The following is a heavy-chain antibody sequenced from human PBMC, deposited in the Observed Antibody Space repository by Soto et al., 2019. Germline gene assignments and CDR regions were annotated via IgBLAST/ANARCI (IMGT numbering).Heavy chain of an antibody. CDR3: ARGGWLADRYYYYYYGMDV. V-gene: IGHV4-61*01. Sequence: SETLSLTCTVSGGSVSNGSYYWSWIRQPPGKGLEWIGYTYYSGSTNYNPSLKSRVTISVDTSKNQFSLKLSSVTAADTAVYYCARGGWLADRYYYYYYGMDVWGQGTTVTVSS. CDR2: TYYSGST. CDR1: GGSVSNGSYY. J-gene: IGHJ6*02. D-gene: IGHD6-19*01.